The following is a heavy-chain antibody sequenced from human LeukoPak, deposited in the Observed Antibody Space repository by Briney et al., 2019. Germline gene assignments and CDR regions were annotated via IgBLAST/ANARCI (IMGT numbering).Heavy chain of an antibody. CDR2: INPSGGST. CDR3: ARSPLAHYYDSSAANFDY. Sequence: GASVKVSCKASGYTFTSYYMHWVRQAPGQGLEWMGIINPSGGSTSYAQKFQGRVTMTRDTSTSTVYMGLSSLRSEDTAVYYCARSPLAHYYDSSAANFDYWGQGTLVTVSS. D-gene: IGHD3-22*01. V-gene: IGHV1-46*01. J-gene: IGHJ4*02. CDR1: GYTFTSYY.